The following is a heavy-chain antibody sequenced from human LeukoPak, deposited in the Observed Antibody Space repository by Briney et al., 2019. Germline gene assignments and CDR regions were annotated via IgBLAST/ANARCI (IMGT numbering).Heavy chain of an antibody. V-gene: IGHV4-34*01. CDR1: GVSLSDYF. CDR3: ARGPSQFGY. Sequence: PSETLSLTCAVNGVSLSDYFWNWIRQPPGKGLEWIGEVSHSGSTNYNPSLKSRVTISVDTSKKQFSLKLSSVTAADTALYYCARGPSQFGYWGQGTLVTVSS. J-gene: IGHJ4*02. CDR2: VSHSGST.